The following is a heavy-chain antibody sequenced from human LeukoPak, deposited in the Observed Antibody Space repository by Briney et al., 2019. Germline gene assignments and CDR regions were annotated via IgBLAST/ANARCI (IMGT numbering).Heavy chain of an antibody. V-gene: IGHV3-30*02. D-gene: IGHD2-8*01. CDR1: GFTFSSYG. Sequence: GGSLRLSCAASGFTFSSYGMHWVRQAPGKGLEWVAFIHFDGSNQYYADSVKGRFTVSRDNSKNTLYLQMNSLRDEDTAVYYCATYSNLNGREFQHWGQGTLVSVSS. CDR2: IHFDGSNQ. J-gene: IGHJ1*01. CDR3: ATYSNLNGREFQH.